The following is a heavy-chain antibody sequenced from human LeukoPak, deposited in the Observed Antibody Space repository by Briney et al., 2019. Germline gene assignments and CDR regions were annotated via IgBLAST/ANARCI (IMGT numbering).Heavy chain of an antibody. D-gene: IGHD6-6*01. CDR3: ARRSPSLDWFDP. Sequence: PSETLSLTCTVSGDSIISYFWSRIRQPPGKGLEWIGYIYYIGSTTYNPSLKSRVTMSVDTSKSQFSLKLSSVTAADTAVYYCARRSPSLDWFDPWGQGTLVTVSS. V-gene: IGHV4-59*01. J-gene: IGHJ5*02. CDR1: GDSIISYF. CDR2: IYYIGST.